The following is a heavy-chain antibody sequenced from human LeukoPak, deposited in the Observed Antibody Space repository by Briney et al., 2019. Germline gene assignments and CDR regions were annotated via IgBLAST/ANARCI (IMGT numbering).Heavy chain of an antibody. Sequence: SETLSLTCTVSGDSVSNGNYYWSWLRQPPGKALEWIGYIYYTGKTYYNPSLKSRVTISVDTSKNQFSLKLSSVTAADTAVYYCARGGRSGPLRWFDPWGQGTLVTVSS. CDR3: ARGGRSGPLRWFDP. J-gene: IGHJ5*02. D-gene: IGHD2-15*01. CDR2: IYYTGKT. V-gene: IGHV4-61*01. CDR1: GDSVSNGNYY.